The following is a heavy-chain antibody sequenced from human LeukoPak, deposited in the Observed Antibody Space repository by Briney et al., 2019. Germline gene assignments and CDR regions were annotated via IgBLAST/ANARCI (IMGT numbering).Heavy chain of an antibody. V-gene: IGHV1-2*06. CDR3: AFEVLTSGWVS. J-gene: IGHJ5*02. CDR2: INPHSGGT. Sequence: ASVKVSCKASGYTFTGYYIHWVRRAPGQGLEWMGRINPHSGGTNYAQKFQGRVTMTRDTSISTAYMELNRLRSDDTAVYYCAFEVLTSGWVSWGQGTLVTVSS. D-gene: IGHD6-19*01. CDR1: GYTFTGYY.